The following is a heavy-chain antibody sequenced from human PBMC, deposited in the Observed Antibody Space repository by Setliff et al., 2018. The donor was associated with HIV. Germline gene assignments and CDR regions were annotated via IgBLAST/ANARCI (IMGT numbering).Heavy chain of an antibody. CDR1: GYTFTGHY. D-gene: IGHD3-9*01. CDR3: AREVDYDLLTGHLDY. Sequence: GASVKVSCKASGYTFTGHYLHWVRQAPGQGLEWLGWVNPNSGDANYAQKFQGWVTMTRDTSISTAYMELSRLKSDDTAVYYCAREVDYDLLTGHLDYWGQGALVTVSS. V-gene: IGHV1-2*04. CDR2: VNPNSGDA. J-gene: IGHJ4*02.